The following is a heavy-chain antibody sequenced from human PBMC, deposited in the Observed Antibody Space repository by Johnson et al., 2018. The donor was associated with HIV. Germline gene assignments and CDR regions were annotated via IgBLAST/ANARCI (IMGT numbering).Heavy chain of an antibody. Sequence: QVQLVESGGGVVQPGGSLRLSCAASGFTFGSYGIHWVRQAPGKGLEWVSVIYSGGSTYYADSVKGRFTVSRDNSKNTLYLQMNSLRAEDTAVYFCAKLMTTAGPRGFDIWGQGTMVTVSS. J-gene: IGHJ3*02. V-gene: IGHV3-NL1*01. CDR3: AKLMTTAGPRGFDI. CDR2: IYSGGST. CDR1: GFTFGSYG. D-gene: IGHD1-14*01.